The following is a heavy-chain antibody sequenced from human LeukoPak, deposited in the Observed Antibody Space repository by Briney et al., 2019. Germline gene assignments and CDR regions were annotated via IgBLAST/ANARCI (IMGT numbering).Heavy chain of an antibody. Sequence: PGGSLRLSCTASGLSVSSSFMSGVRQTPGKGLEGVSSVFGGGGTRYADSVMGRFTISRDNSKSTLYLQMNSLRAEDTAVYYCARTYTNNAGYYLYWGQGTLVTVSS. CDR2: VFGGGGT. D-gene: IGHD3-22*01. CDR1: GLSVSSSF. CDR3: ARTYTNNAGYYLY. J-gene: IGHJ4*02. V-gene: IGHV3-53*01.